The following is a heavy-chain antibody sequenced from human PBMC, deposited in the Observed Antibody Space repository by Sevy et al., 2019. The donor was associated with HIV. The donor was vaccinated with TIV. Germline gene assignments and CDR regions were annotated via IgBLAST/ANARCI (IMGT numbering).Heavy chain of an antibody. CDR3: AGSKRVVPAAHYFDY. CDR1: GGTFSSYA. Sequence: ASVKVSCKASGGTFSSYAISWVRQAPGQGLEWMGGIIPIFGTANYAQKFQGRVTITADESTSTAYMGLSSLRSEDTAVYYCAGSKRVVPAAHYFDYWGQGTLVTVSS. CDR2: IIPIFGTA. V-gene: IGHV1-69*13. J-gene: IGHJ4*02. D-gene: IGHD2-2*01.